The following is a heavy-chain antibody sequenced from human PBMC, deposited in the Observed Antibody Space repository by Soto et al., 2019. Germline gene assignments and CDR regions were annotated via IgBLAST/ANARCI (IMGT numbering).Heavy chain of an antibody. Sequence: SETLSLSCAVYGGSFSGYYCSWIRQPPRKGLEWIGEINHSGSTNYKPSLKSRVTISVDRSKNQFPLKLTSVTTADTAVYYCARDPDTTGYGHYGMEVWGQGTTVTVSS. J-gene: IGHJ6*02. CDR1: GGSFSGYY. D-gene: IGHD1-26*01. CDR3: ARDPDTTGYGHYGMEV. CDR2: INHSGST. V-gene: IGHV4-34*01.